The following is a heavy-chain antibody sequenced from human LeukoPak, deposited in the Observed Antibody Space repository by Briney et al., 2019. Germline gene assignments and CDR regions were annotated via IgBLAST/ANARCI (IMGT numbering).Heavy chain of an antibody. CDR2: IYHSGST. Sequence: PSGTLSLTCAVSGGSISSSNWWSWVRQPPGKGLEWIGEIYHSGSTNYNPSLKSRVTISVDKSKNQFSLKLSSVTAADTAVYYCASTRSSEMATNYYFDYWGQGTLVTVSS. D-gene: IGHD5-24*01. J-gene: IGHJ4*02. CDR3: ASTRSSEMATNYYFDY. CDR1: GGSISSSNW. V-gene: IGHV4-4*02.